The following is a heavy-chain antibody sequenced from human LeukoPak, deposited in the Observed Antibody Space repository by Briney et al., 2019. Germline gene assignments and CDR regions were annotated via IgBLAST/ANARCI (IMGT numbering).Heavy chain of an antibody. J-gene: IGHJ6*02. Sequence: SETLSLTCAVSGGSISSYYWSWIRQPPGKGLEWIGYVFYSGSTNYNPSLKSRVTISLDTSKNQFSLKLSSVTAADTAVYYCARGMKYYGMDVWGQGTTVTVSS. CDR1: GGSISSYY. V-gene: IGHV4-59*12. CDR3: ARGMKYYGMDV. CDR2: VFYSGST.